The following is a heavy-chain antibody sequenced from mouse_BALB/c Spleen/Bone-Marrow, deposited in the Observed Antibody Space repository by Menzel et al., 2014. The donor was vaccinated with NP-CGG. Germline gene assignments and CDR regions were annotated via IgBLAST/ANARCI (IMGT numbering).Heavy chain of an antibody. J-gene: IGHJ4*01. CDR3: ARDWDYYAMDY. CDR2: IYPRSDNT. CDR1: GYTFTDYY. V-gene: IGHV1-77*01. D-gene: IGHD4-1*01. Sequence: QVQLQQSGAELAWPGASVKLSCKASGYTFTDYYINWVKQRTGQGLEWIGEIYPRSDNTYYNEKFKGKATLTADKSSSTAYLQLSSLTSEDSAVYFCARDWDYYAMDYWGQGTSVTVSS.